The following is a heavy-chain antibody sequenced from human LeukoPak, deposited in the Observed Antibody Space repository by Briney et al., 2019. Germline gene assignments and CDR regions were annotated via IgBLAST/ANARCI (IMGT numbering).Heavy chain of an antibody. J-gene: IGHJ3*02. D-gene: IGHD2-2*01. Sequence: PGGSLRLSCAASGFTFSSYGMHWVRQAPGKGLEWVAVIWYDGSNKYYADSVKGRFTVSRDNSKNTLYLQMNSLRAEDTAVYYCASDIGATSSSGAFDIWGQGTMVTVSS. V-gene: IGHV3-33*08. CDR1: GFTFSSYG. CDR2: IWYDGSNK. CDR3: ASDIGATSSSGAFDI.